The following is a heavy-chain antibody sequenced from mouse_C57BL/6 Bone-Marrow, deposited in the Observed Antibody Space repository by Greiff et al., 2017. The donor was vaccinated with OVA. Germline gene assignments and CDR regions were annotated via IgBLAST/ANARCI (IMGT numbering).Heavy chain of an antibody. Sequence: QVQLKQSGPELVKPGASVKISCKASGYAFSSSWMNWVKQRPGKGLEWIGRIYPGDGDTNYNGKFKGKATLTADKSSSTAYMQLSSLTSEDSAVYFCARWDYYGIYAMDYWGQGTSVTVSS. CDR1: GYAFSSSW. V-gene: IGHV1-82*01. J-gene: IGHJ4*01. D-gene: IGHD1-1*01. CDR3: ARWDYYGIYAMDY. CDR2: IYPGDGDT.